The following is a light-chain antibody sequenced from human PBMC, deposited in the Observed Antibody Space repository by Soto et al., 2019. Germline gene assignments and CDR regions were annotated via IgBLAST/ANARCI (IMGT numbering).Light chain of an antibody. Sequence: DIQMTQSPSSLSASVGDRGTITCRASQSIITYLNWYQQKPGKAPNLLIYAASSLQSGVPSRFSGSGSGADFTLTFSSLQPEDFAIYYCRQTYTTPEITFGQGTRLEIK. J-gene: IGKJ5*01. V-gene: IGKV1-39*01. CDR3: RQTYTTPEIT. CDR1: QSIITY. CDR2: AAS.